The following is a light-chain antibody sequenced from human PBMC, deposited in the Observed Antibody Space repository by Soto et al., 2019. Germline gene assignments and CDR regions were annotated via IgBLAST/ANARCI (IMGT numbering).Light chain of an antibody. Sequence: DIQMTQSPSSLSASVGDRVTITCRASQSISSYLNWYQQKPGKAPKLLIYDASSLQSGVPTRFSGSGSGTDFTLTISSLQPEDFATYYCQQSYSTPITFGQGTRREIK. CDR1: QSISSY. V-gene: IGKV1-39*01. CDR3: QQSYSTPIT. CDR2: DAS. J-gene: IGKJ5*01.